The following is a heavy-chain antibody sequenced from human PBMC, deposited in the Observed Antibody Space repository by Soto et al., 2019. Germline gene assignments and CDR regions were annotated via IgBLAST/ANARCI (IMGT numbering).Heavy chain of an antibody. D-gene: IGHD4-17*01. CDR2: IYWDDDK. Sequence: QITLKESGPPLVRPAQTLTLTCDFSGFSLSTYHMGVAWIRQPPGKALEWLALIYWDDDKRYSPSLKDRLAISKPTSSNQVVLTITNIDPGDSATYFCAHAGDYDLLTFDHWGPGTLVTVSS. CDR3: AHAGDYDLLTFDH. V-gene: IGHV2-5*02. J-gene: IGHJ4*02. CDR1: GFSLSTYHMG.